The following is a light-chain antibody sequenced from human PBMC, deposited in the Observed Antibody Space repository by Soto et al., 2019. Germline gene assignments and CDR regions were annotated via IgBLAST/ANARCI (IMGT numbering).Light chain of an antibody. V-gene: IGKV2-30*02. Sequence: DVVMTQSPLSLPVTLGQPASISCRSSQSLIHSDGNHYLNWFQQRPGQSPRRLIYKVSDRDSGVPDRFTGSGSGTDFTLKISRVEAEDVGVYYCMQGTHWPWTFGQGTEVEIK. CDR3: MQGTHWPWT. CDR2: KVS. CDR1: QSLIHSDGNHY. J-gene: IGKJ1*01.